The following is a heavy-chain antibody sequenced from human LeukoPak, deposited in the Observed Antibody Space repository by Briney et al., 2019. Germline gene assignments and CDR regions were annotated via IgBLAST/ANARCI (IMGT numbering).Heavy chain of an antibody. CDR2: ISAYNGNT. V-gene: IGHV1-18*01. CDR3: ARGVYYDTSEDAFDI. J-gene: IGHJ3*02. D-gene: IGHD3-22*01. Sequence: ASVKVSCKASGYTFTSYGISWVRQAPGQGLEWMGWISAYNGNTNYAQKLQGRVTMTTDTSTSTAYMELRSLRSDDTAVYYCARGVYYDTSEDAFDIWGQGTMVTASS. CDR1: GYTFTSYG.